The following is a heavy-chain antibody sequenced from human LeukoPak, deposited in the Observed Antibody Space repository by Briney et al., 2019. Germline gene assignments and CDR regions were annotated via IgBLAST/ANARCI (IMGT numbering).Heavy chain of an antibody. V-gene: IGHV4-59*01. CDR1: GGSISTYF. Sequence: SETLSLTCTVSGGSISTYFWSWIRQPPGKGLEWIGYIYYSGSTNYNPSLKSRVTISVDTSKNQFSLKLSSVTAADTAVYYCAREVYCGGDCYSGLDYWGQGTLVTVSS. J-gene: IGHJ4*02. CDR3: AREVYCGGDCYSGLDY. CDR2: IYYSGST. D-gene: IGHD2-21*02.